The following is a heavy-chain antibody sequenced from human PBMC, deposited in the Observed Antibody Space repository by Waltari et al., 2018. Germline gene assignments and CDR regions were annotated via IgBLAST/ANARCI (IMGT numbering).Heavy chain of an antibody. V-gene: IGHV3-53*01. CDR2: FYTGGST. CDR1: GPPVSSNY. CDR3: ARGDGVRGVIFDY. Sequence: EVQLVASGGGLRQPGGSLRLSCSSPGPPVSSNYMSWVSQAPGKGLELVSIFYTGGSTYSADSVKGRFTISRDNSKNTLYLQMNSLRAEDTAVYYCARGDGVRGVIFDYWGQGTLVTVSS. D-gene: IGHD3-10*01. J-gene: IGHJ4*02.